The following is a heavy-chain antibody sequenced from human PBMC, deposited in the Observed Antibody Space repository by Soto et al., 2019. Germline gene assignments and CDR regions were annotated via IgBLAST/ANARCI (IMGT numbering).Heavy chain of an antibody. CDR3: ARTRGNVGGLHLEDTYFDP. J-gene: IGHJ5*02. D-gene: IGHD2-15*01. Sequence: QVQLQASGPGLVKPSQTLSLICTVSGGSISTGDFSCSWIRQHPGKGLEWIGDMYHSGSPYYNPSLKSRRTISVGPSKSQCSLRLSAVTAAYTAVYYCARTRGNVGGLHLEDTYFDPWGQGTLVTVSS. V-gene: IGHV4-31*03. CDR1: GGSISTGDFS. CDR2: MYHSGSP.